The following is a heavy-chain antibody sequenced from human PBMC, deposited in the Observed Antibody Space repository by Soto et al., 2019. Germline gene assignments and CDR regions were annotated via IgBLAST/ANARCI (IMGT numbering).Heavy chain of an antibody. CDR3: ARVPCPFEFYYDMKV. CDR1: AESIGSGNKN. Sequence: PSETRSLTCTVSAESIGSGNKNCSWSRQATGKGREWIAYIFCSRSNYYNPSLNSRLTMSLVTSQIQVSLKLNPVTEADTAVYFCARVPCPFEFYYDMKVWDQGTTVAVS. V-gene: IGHV4-30-4*02. D-gene: IGHD3-16*01. J-gene: IGHJ6*02. CDR2: IFCSRSN.